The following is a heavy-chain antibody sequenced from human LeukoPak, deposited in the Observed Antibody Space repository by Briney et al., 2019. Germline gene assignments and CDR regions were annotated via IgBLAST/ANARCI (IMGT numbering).Heavy chain of an antibody. V-gene: IGHV4-34*01. Sequence: SEALSLTCAVYGGSFSGYYWSWIRQPPGEGLGWIGEINHSGSSNYNPSLKSRVTISVDKSMNQFSLKLSSVNAADTAVYYCARHSRWELPRGRFHPWRQGTLLSVPS. CDR2: INHSGSS. CDR1: GGSFSGYY. J-gene: IGHJ5*02. CDR3: ARHSRWELPRGRFHP. D-gene: IGHD1-26*01.